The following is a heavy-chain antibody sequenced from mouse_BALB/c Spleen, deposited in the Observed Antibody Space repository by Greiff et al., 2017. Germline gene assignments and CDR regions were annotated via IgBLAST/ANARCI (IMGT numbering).Heavy chain of an antibody. V-gene: IGHV5-6-3*01. CDR1: GFTFSSYG. D-gene: IGHD1-1*01. CDR2: INSNGGST. J-gene: IGHJ2*01. Sequence: EVMLVESGGGLVKPGGSLKLSCAASGFTFSSYGMSWVRQTPDKRLELVATINSNGGSTYYPDSVKGRFTISRDNAKNTLYLQMSSLKSEDTAMYYCARDLRYYFDYWGQGTTLTVSS. CDR3: ARDLRYYFDY.